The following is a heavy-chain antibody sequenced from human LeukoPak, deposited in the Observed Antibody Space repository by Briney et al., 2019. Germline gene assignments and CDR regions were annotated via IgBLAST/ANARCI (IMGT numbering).Heavy chain of an antibody. CDR1: GGTFSSYA. V-gene: IGHV1-3*01. CDR3: ARIGYSSTNYYYGMDV. CDR2: INAGNGNT. J-gene: IGHJ6*02. Sequence: GSSVKVSCKASGGTFSSYAISWVRQAPGQRLEWMGWINAGNGNTKYSQKFQGRVTITRDTSASTAYMELSSLRSEDTAVYYCARIGYSSTNYYYGMDVWGQGTTVTVSS. D-gene: IGHD6-13*01.